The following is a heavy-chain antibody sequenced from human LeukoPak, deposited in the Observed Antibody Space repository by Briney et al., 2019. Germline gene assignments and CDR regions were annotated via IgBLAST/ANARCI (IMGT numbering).Heavy chain of an antibody. D-gene: IGHD4-17*01. Sequence: GGSLRLSCAASGFTFSSYGMHWVRQAPGKGLEWVGRSKSKTDGGTTDYSAPVKGRFTISRDDSKDTLYLQMNSLKTEDTAVYYCTPTTVNAGAFWGQGTLVTVSS. CDR1: GFTFSSYG. CDR2: SKSKTDGGTT. CDR3: TPTTVNAGAF. V-gene: IGHV3-15*01. J-gene: IGHJ4*02.